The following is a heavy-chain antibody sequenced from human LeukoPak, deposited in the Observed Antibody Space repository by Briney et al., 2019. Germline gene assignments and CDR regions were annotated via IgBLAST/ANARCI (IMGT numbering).Heavy chain of an antibody. CDR3: ARAGSCYRD. CDR1: GWTFSGYY. Sequence: SETLSLTCAVYGWTFSGYYWSWVRQAPGKGLEWVGEINHSGSTNYNPSLKNRVTISVDPSKNQFSLKLTSVTAADTAVCYCARAGSCYRDWGQGTLVTVSS. J-gene: IGHJ4*02. D-gene: IGHD2-2*02. V-gene: IGHV4-34*01. CDR2: INHSGST.